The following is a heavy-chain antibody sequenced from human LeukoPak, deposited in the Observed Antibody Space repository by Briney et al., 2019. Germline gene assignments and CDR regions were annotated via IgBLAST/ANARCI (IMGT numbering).Heavy chain of an antibody. CDR2: IYYSGST. D-gene: IGHD3-3*02. J-gene: IGHJ4*02. Sequence: SETLSLTCTVSGGSVSSGSYYWSWIRQPPGKGLEWIGTIYYSGSTYYNPSLKSRVTISVDTSKNQFSLKLSSVTAADTAVYYCAARQRITIGYWGQGTLVTVSS. CDR3: AARQRITIGY. V-gene: IGHV4-39*01. CDR1: GGSVSSGSYY.